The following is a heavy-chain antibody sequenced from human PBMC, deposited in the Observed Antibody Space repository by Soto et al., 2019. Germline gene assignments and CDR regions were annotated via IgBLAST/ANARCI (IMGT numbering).Heavy chain of an antibody. D-gene: IGHD3-10*01. CDR2: ISSSSYI. V-gene: IGHV3-21*01. CDR3: ARGRARDYYYGMDV. J-gene: IGHJ6*01. CDR1: AFTFSTYN. Sequence: GGSLRLSCAASAFTFSTYNMNWVRQAPGKGLEWVSSISSSSYIYYADSVKGRFTISRDNAKNSLYLQMNSLRAEDTAVYYCARGRARDYYYGMDVWGQGTTVTVSS.